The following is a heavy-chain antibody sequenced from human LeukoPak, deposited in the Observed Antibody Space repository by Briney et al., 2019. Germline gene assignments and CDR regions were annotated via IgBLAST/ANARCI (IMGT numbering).Heavy chain of an antibody. Sequence: ASGRVSCKSSGSTFNTYGISWVRQAPGQGHEWMEWISAYNGNTKYAQKLQRRVTLTTDTSTSTAYMELRSLRSDDAAVYCCARDLGYGGNRIDYWGQETLVTVSS. CDR3: ARDLGYGGNRIDY. CDR2: ISAYNGNT. V-gene: IGHV1-18*04. CDR1: GSTFNTYG. D-gene: IGHD4-23*01. J-gene: IGHJ4*02.